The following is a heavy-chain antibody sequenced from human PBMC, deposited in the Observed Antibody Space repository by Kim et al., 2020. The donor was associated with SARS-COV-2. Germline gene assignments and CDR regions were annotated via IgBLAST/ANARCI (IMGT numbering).Heavy chain of an antibody. Sequence: GGSLRLSCAASGFTFSDYYMSWIRQAPGKGLEWVSYISSSGSTIYYADSVKGRFTISRDNAKNSLYLQMNSLRAEDTAVYYCAREAAMTLGPKSLYYYYGMDVWGQGTTVTVSS. V-gene: IGHV3-11*01. D-gene: IGHD3-16*01. CDR3: AREAAMTLGPKSLYYYYGMDV. CDR2: ISSSGSTI. CDR1: GFTFSDYY. J-gene: IGHJ6*02.